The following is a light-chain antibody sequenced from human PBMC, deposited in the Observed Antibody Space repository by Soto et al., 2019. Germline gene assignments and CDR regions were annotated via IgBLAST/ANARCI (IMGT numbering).Light chain of an antibody. CDR2: AAY. V-gene: IGKV1-6*01. CDR3: LQDYTYPLT. Sequence: MTQSPATLSVSLGERVTITCRASQGIRNDLGWYQQKPGKAPKLLIYAAYSLQSGVPSRFSGSGSGTDFTLTITSLQPEDVATYYCLQDYTYPLTFGGGTKVEI. J-gene: IGKJ4*01. CDR1: QGIRND.